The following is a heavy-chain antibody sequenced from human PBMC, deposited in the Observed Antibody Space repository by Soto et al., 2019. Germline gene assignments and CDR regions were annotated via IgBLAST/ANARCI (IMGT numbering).Heavy chain of an antibody. D-gene: IGHD2-21*02. CDR3: AAGGNIVVVTATDAFDI. V-gene: IGHV4-59*01. CDR2: IYYSGST. J-gene: IGHJ3*02. CDR1: DGSIGGYY. Sequence: SQILSVTCSVSDGSIGGYYGSWIRQTPGKGLEWIGYIYYSGSTNYNPSLKSRVTISVDTSKNQFSLKLSSVTAADTAVYYCAAGGNIVVVTATDAFDIWGQGTMVTVSS.